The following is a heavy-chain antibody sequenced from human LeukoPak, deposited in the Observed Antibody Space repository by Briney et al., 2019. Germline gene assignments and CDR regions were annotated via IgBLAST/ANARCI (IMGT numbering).Heavy chain of an antibody. Sequence: GGSLRLSCAASGFTFSSYAMSWVRQAPGKGLEWVSAISGSGGSTYYADSVKGRFTTSRDNSKNTLYLQMNSLRAEDTAVYYCASLRSYDFWSGYYGDYWGQGTLVTVSS. J-gene: IGHJ4*02. V-gene: IGHV3-23*01. CDR3: ASLRSYDFWSGYYGDY. CDR1: GFTFSSYA. CDR2: ISGSGGST. D-gene: IGHD3-3*01.